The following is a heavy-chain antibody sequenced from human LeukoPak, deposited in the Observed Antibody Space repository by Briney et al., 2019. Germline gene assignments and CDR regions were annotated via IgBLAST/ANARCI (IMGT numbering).Heavy chain of an antibody. V-gene: IGHV3-7*01. J-gene: IGHJ4*02. CDR1: GFTFSNYW. D-gene: IGHD3-10*01. Sequence: GGSLRLSCAASGFTFSNYWMTRVRQAPGKGLEWVANIKEDGSEIFYVDSVKGRFTTSRDNARNSLYLQMNSLRAEDTAVYYCTRTPDGVDYWGQGTLVTVSS. CDR2: IKEDGSEI. CDR3: TRTPDGVDY.